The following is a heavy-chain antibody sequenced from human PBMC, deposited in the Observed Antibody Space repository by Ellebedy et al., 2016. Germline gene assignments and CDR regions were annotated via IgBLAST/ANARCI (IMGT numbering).Heavy chain of an antibody. CDR3: ARGIGSAGDAFDI. D-gene: IGHD1-26*01. CDR1: GYTFTSYY. J-gene: IGHJ3*02. V-gene: IGHV1-46*01. CDR2: INPSGGST. Sequence: ASVKVSXXASGYTFTSYYMHWVRQAPGQGLEWMGIINPSGGSTSYAQKFQGRVTMTRDTSVSTTYMELSRLISDDTAVYYCARGIGSAGDAFDIWGQGTMVTVSS.